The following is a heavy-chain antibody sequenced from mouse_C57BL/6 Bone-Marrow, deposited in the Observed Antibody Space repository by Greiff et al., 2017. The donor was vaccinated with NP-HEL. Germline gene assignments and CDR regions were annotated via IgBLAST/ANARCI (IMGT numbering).Heavy chain of an antibody. Sequence: VQLQQSGAELVRPGASVKLSCTASGFNIKDYYMHWVKQRPEQGLEWIGWIDPENGDTEYASKFQGKATITADTSSNTAYLQLSSLTSEDTAVYYCTSDEIGWLFWFAYWGQGTLVTVSA. J-gene: IGHJ3*01. D-gene: IGHD2-3*01. V-gene: IGHV14-4*01. CDR2: IDPENGDT. CDR3: TSDEIGWLFWFAY. CDR1: GFNIKDYY.